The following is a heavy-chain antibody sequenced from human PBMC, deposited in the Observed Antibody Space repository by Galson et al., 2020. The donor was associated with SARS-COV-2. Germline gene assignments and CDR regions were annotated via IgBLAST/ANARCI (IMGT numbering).Heavy chain of an antibody. V-gene: IGHV4-39*01. J-gene: IGHJ4*02. Sequence: SETLSLTCPLSGDSITSSSYYWGWIRQSPGMGLESIGNIYYTGNTYSNPSLKSRVTILVDTSKNQVSLRLNSVTAADTAVYFCARGLAVAGSYFDNWGQGTLVTVSS. CDR2: IYYTGNT. CDR1: GDSITSSSYY. D-gene: IGHD6-19*01. CDR3: ARGLAVAGSYFDN.